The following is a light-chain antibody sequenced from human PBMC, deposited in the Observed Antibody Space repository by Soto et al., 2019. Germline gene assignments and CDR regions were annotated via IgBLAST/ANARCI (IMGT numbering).Light chain of an antibody. CDR1: QSVSTK. V-gene: IGKV3-15*01. Sequence: EIVMTQSPATLSVSPGERGTLSCRASQSVSTKLAWYQQKPGLAPRLLIFAASTSATGVPARFSGSGSGTDFTLTISSLQSEDFAVYYCQQYGNWPWTFGQGTRVEIE. CDR2: AAS. CDR3: QQYGNWPWT. J-gene: IGKJ1*01.